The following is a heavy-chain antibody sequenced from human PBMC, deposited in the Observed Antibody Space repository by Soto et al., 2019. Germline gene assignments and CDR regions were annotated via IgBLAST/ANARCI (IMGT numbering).Heavy chain of an antibody. CDR1: GFTFSNYA. CDR2: LSGSDGTT. Sequence: EVQLLESGGGLVQPGGSLRLSCAASGFTFSNYAMSWVRQAPGKGLEWVSALSGSDGTTYYADSVKGRFTISRDNSKNTLYLQMKSLRADDTAVYYCAKGDNDGWYWYFDLWGRGTLVTVSS. V-gene: IGHV3-23*01. CDR3: AKGDNDGWYWYFDL. J-gene: IGHJ2*01. D-gene: IGHD6-19*01.